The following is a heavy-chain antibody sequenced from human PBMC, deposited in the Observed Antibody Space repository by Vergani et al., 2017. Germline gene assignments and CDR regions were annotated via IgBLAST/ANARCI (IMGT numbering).Heavy chain of an antibody. V-gene: IGHV3-23*01. J-gene: IGHJ4*02. Sequence: EVQLLESGGSLKQPGGSVRLSCAASGFTFSTYAMHWVLPAPGKGLEWVSALTGGGGSTYYADSFKGRFIISRDNSRDTLYLQMNSLRPEDTATYYCVKDAGSYENFFDSWGQGTLVTVSS. CDR2: LTGGGGST. D-gene: IGHD1-26*01. CDR1: GFTFSTYA. CDR3: VKDAGSYENFFDS.